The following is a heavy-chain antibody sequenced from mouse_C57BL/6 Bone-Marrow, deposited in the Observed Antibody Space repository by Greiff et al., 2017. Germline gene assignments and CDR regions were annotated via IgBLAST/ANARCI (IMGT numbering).Heavy chain of an antibody. CDR3: ARSWVYYGSSYEMDY. CDR1: GFTFSSYT. V-gene: IGHV5-9*01. D-gene: IGHD1-1*01. J-gene: IGHJ4*01. CDR2: ISGGGGNT. Sequence: EVKLVESGGGLVKPGGSLKLSCAASGFTFSSYTMSWVRQTPEKRLEWVATISGGGGNTYYPDSVKGRFTISRDNAKNTLYLQMSSLMSEDTALYYCARSWVYYGSSYEMDYWGQGTSVTVSS.